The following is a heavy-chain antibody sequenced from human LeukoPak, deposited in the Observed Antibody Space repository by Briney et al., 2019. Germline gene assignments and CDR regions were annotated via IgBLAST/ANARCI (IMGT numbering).Heavy chain of an antibody. V-gene: IGHV5-51*01. D-gene: IGHD4-17*01. CDR3: ARQMTTVTGRDAFDI. CDR1: GYSFTRYW. CDR2: IYPGDSDT. J-gene: IGHJ3*02. Sequence: GESLKISCKGSGYSFTRYWIGWVRQMPGKGLEWMGIIYPGDSDTRYSPSFQGQVTISADKSISTAYLQWSSLKASDTAMYYCARQMTTVTGRDAFDIWGQGTMVTVSS.